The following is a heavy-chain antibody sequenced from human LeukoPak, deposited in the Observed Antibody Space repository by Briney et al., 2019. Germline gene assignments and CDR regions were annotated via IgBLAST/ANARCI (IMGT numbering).Heavy chain of an antibody. D-gene: IGHD3-22*01. CDR1: GFTFSSYG. CDR2: ISYDGSNK. Sequence: PGRSLRLSCAASGFTFSSYGMHWVRQAPGKGLEWVAVISYDGSNKYYADSVKGRFTISRDNSKNTLYLQMNSLRAEVTAVYYCAKDYYYDSSGYSNPLGYWGQGTLVTVSS. V-gene: IGHV3-30*18. CDR3: AKDYYYDSSGYSNPLGY. J-gene: IGHJ4*02.